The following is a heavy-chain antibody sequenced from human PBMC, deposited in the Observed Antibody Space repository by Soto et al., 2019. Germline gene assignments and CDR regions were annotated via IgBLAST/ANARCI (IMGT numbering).Heavy chain of an antibody. CDR3: ATPVTTFEY. CDR2: ISGDAGTT. J-gene: IGHJ4*01. CDR1: GGSISSSSYY. Sequence: ETLSLTCTVSGGSISSSSYYWGWIRQPPGKGLEWVSAISGDAGTTYYADSVKGRFTISRDNSKNTLYLLMNSLRADDTAVLYCATPVTTFEYWGHGTLVTVSS. D-gene: IGHD4-4*01. V-gene: IGHV3-23*01.